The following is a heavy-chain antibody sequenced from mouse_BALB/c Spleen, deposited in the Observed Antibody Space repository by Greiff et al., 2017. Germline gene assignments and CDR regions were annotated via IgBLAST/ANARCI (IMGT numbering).Heavy chain of an antibody. Sequence: DVKLVESGGGLVKPGGSLKLSCAASGFTFSDYYMYWVRQTPEKRLEWVATISDGGSYTYYPDSVKGRFTISRDNAKNNLYLQMSSLKSEDTAMYYCARDRGYGGLHCFAYWGQGTLVTVSA. CDR1: GFTFSDYY. J-gene: IGHJ3*01. CDR2: ISDGGSYT. V-gene: IGHV5-4*02. CDR3: ARDRGYGGLHCFAY. D-gene: IGHD1-1*02.